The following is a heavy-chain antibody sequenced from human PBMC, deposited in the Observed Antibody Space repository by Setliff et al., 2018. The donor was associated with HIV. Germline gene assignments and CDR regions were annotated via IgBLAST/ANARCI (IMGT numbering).Heavy chain of an antibody. D-gene: IGHD1-26*01. CDR1: GFTFRTHG. Sequence: PGGSLRLSCAASGFTFRTHGMHWVRQAPGKGLEWVAVIWYDGTESYYADSVRDRFTISRDNSKNTLYLQMNSLRAEDTAVYYCAKDFGNWLYSGNYWGFDYWGQGTLVTVSS. CDR2: IWYDGTES. J-gene: IGHJ4*02. V-gene: IGHV3-33*06. CDR3: AKDFGNWLYSGNYWGFDY.